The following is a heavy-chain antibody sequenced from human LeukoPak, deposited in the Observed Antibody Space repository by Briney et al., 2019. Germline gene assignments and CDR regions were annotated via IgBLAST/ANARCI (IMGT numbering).Heavy chain of an antibody. V-gene: IGHV3-30*04. CDR1: GFTFSSYA. CDR2: ISYDGSNK. CDR3: ARDHDSAYYDILTGYYMASLFDY. D-gene: IGHD3-9*01. J-gene: IGHJ4*02. Sequence: PGGSLRLSCAASGFTFSSYAMHWVRQAPGKGLEWVAVISYDGSNKYYADSVKGRFTISRDNSKNTLYLQMNSLRAEDTAVYCCARDHDSAYYDILTGYYMASLFDYWGQGTLVTVSS.